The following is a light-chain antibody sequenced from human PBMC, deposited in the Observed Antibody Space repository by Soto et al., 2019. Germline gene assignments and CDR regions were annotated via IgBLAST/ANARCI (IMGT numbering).Light chain of an antibody. Sequence: DIHITLTQSSLSTSVGARVTITCRASRSISIYLNWYPQKPGKAPKLLIYDASSLESGVPSRFSGSGSGTEFTLTISSLHPDDFATDRCQQYNSYSPTFGQGT. CDR3: QQYNSYSPT. J-gene: IGKJ1*01. CDR2: DAS. CDR1: RSISIY. V-gene: IGKV1-5*01.